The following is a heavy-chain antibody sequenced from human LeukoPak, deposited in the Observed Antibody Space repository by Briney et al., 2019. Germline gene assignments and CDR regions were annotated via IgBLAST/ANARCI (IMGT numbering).Heavy chain of an antibody. CDR1: GFTFSSYW. J-gene: IGHJ4*02. V-gene: IGHV3-74*01. CDR2: INSDGSST. CDR3: AKDSGYCSSTSCQGGVFDY. Sequence: GGSLRLSCAASGFTFSSYWMHWVRQAPGKGLVWVSRINSDGSSTSYADSVKGRFTISRDNSKNTLYLQMNSLRAEDTAVYYCAKDSGYCSSTSCQGGVFDYWGQGTLVTVSS. D-gene: IGHD2-2*01.